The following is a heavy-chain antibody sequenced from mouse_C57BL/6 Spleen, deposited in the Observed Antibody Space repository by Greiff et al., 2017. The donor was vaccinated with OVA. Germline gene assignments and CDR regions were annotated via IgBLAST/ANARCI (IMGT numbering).Heavy chain of an antibody. CDR1: GYAFSSYW. CDR2: IYPGDGDT. D-gene: IGHD2-5*01. Sequence: VQLQQSGAELVKPGASVKISCKASGYAFSSYWMNWVKQRPGKGLEWIGQIYPGDGDTNYNGKFKGKATLTADKSSSTDYMQLSSLTSEDSAVYVGARNEGHYSNWCAYWGQGTLVTVSA. J-gene: IGHJ3*01. CDR3: ARNEGHYSNWCAY. V-gene: IGHV1-80*01.